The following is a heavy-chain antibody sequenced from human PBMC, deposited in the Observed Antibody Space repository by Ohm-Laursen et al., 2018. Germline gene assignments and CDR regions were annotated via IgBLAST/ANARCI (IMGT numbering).Heavy chain of an antibody. CDR2: ISGSGGST. D-gene: IGHD5-18*01. J-gene: IGHJ4*02. CDR3: AKAMVGTAMVFDY. Sequence: SLRLSCTASGFTVSSNYMSWVRQAPGKGLEWVSAISGSGGSTYYADSVKGRFTISRDNSKNTLYLQMNSLRAEDTAVYYCAKAMVGTAMVFDYWGQGTLVTVSS. CDR1: GFTVSSNY. V-gene: IGHV3-23*01.